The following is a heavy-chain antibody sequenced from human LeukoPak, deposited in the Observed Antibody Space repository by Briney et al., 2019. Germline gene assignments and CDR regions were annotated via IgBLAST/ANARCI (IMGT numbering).Heavy chain of an antibody. CDR3: AKDRDDSSGFYHDY. Sequence: PGGSLRLSCAASGFTFSSSAMSWARQAPGKGLAWVSSISGSGGSIYYADSVKGRFTISRDNSKNTLYLQMNSLRAEDTAVYYCAKDRDDSSGFYHDYWGQGTLVTVSS. CDR2: ISGSGGSI. CDR1: GFTFSSSA. V-gene: IGHV3-23*01. D-gene: IGHD3-22*01. J-gene: IGHJ4*02.